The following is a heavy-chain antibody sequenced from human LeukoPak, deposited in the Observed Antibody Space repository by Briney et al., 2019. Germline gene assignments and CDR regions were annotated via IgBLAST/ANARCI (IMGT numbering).Heavy chain of an antibody. Sequence: GGSLRLSCAASGFTFSSYAMSWVRQAPGKGLEWVSGISAGGSTNYADSVKGRFTISRDNSKNTLYLQMNSLRAEDTAVYYCAEPYSREGWLLPLYYWGQGTLVTVSS. D-gene: IGHD3-22*01. CDR1: GFTFSSYA. J-gene: IGHJ4*02. CDR3: AEPYSREGWLLPLYY. CDR2: ISAGGST. V-gene: IGHV3-23*01.